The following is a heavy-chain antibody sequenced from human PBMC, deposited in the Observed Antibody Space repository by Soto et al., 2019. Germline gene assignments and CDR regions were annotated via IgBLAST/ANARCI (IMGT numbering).Heavy chain of an antibody. V-gene: IGHV3-53*01. CDR3: ARGNNWGKYYYYYMDV. J-gene: IGHJ6*03. Sequence: GGSLRLSCAASGFTVSSNYMSWVRQAPGKGLEWVSVIYSGGSTYYSDSVKDRFTISIANDKNTLYLQMNSLRVEDTAVYYCARGNNWGKYYYYYMDVWGKGTTVTVSS. D-gene: IGHD7-27*01. CDR1: GFTVSSNY. CDR2: IYSGGST.